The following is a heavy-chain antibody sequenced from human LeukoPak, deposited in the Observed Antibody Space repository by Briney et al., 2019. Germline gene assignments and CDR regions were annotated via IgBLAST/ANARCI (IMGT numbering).Heavy chain of an antibody. J-gene: IGHJ6*02. V-gene: IGHV4-31*03. Sequence: PSETLSLTCTVSGGSISSGGYYWSWIRQHPGKGLEWIGYIYYSGSTYYNPSLKSRVTISVDTSKNQFSLKLSSVTAADTAVYYCARDITNYYGMDVWGQGTTVTVSS. CDR1: GGSISSGGYY. CDR2: IYYSGST. CDR3: ARDITNYYGMDV.